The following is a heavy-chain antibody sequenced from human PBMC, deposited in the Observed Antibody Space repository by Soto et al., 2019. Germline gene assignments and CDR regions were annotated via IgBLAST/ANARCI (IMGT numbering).Heavy chain of an antibody. V-gene: IGHV4-30-4*01. CDR3: ARDLVGATYYYYGMDV. Sequence: SETLSLTCTVSGGSISSGDYYWSWIRQPPGKGLEWIGYIYYSGSTYYNPSLKSRVTISVDTSKNQFSLKLSSVTAADTAVYYCARDLVGATYYYYGMDVSGQGTTVTVSS. CDR2: IYYSGST. D-gene: IGHD1-26*01. CDR1: GGSISSGDYY. J-gene: IGHJ6*02.